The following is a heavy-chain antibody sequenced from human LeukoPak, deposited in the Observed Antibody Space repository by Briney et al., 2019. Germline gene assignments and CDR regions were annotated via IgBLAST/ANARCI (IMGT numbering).Heavy chain of an antibody. D-gene: IGHD6-19*01. V-gene: IGHV3-9*02. CDR1: GFTSDDYA. CDR2: LTWNSDNI. CDR3: VKVGSSGWFHAFDI. J-gene: IGHJ3*02. Sequence: PGGSLRLSCTASGFTSDDYAMHWVRQAPGKGLEWVSGLTWNSDNIVYADSVKGRFTISRDNAKNSLYLQMNSLRVEDTALYYCVKVGSSGWFHAFDIWGQGTMVTVSS.